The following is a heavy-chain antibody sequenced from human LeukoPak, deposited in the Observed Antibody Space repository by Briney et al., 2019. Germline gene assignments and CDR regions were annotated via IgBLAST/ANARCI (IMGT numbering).Heavy chain of an antibody. Sequence: SETLSLTCAVYGGSFSGYYWSWTRQPPGKGLEWIGEINHSGSTNYNPSLKSRVTISVDTSKNQFSLKLSSVTAADTAVYYCATEGRGYSYGPAIDYWGQGTLVTVSS. V-gene: IGHV4-34*01. CDR2: INHSGST. D-gene: IGHD5-18*01. CDR1: GGSFSGYY. CDR3: ATEGRGYSYGPAIDY. J-gene: IGHJ4*02.